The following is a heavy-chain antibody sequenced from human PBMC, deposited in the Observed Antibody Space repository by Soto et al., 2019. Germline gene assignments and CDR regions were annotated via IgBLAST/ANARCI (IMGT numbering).Heavy chain of an antibody. CDR2: SSWHSGSN. V-gene: IGHV3-9*01. CDR3: AKDLGGENCTSTGCSVSYYYGMDV. D-gene: IGHD2-2*01. Sequence: PGGTLSLSCAASGFTFDDYALQWVRQAPAEWRLGCAGSSWHSGSNGYTASVNSRFTISRDNAKNHLHLIVNSLTAEDTALYYFAKDLGGENCTSTGCSVSYYYGMDVWGQGTTVTAP. J-gene: IGHJ6*02. CDR1: GFTFDDYA.